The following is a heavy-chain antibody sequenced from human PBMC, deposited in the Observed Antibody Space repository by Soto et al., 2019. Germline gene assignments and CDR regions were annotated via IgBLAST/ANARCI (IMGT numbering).Heavy chain of an antibody. CDR3: ARGGGVGVAGSAAFDM. J-gene: IGHJ3*02. D-gene: IGHD3-3*01. CDR2: INPATGAA. CDR1: GYPVTAYY. V-gene: IGHV1-2*02. Sequence: VQSGAVVKKPGASVTVSCSASGYPVTAYYMHWVRQAPGRGLEWMGGINPATGAAKYTQTFQGRVTMTRGTSTSTVLMELSGLTSEDTAVFYCARGGGVGVAGSAAFDMWAQGTLVTVSS.